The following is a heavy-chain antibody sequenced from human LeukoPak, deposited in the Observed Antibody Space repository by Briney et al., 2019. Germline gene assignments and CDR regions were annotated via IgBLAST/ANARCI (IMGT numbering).Heavy chain of an antibody. CDR2: INHSGST. CDR1: GGSFSGYY. J-gene: IGHJ4*02. D-gene: IGHD6-13*01. CDR3: ARVRRAAAGPALSY. Sequence: PSETLSLTCAVYGGSFSGYYWSWVRQPPGKGLEWIGEINHSGSTNYNPSLKSRVTISVGTSKNQFSLKLSSVTAADTAVYYCARVRRAAAGPALSYWGQGTLVTVSS. V-gene: IGHV4-34*01.